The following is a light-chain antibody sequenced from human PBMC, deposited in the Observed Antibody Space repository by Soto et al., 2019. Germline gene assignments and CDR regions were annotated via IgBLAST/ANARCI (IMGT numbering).Light chain of an antibody. CDR1: QSISSGF. Sequence: EVVLTQSPATLSLSPGERATLSCRASQSISSGFLAWYQQKFGQPPRLLIYGVSSRAPGIPDRFSVSGSGTDFTLTISRLEPEDSAVYYCQLLTFGGGTKVEIK. J-gene: IGKJ4*01. CDR2: GVS. V-gene: IGKV3-20*01. CDR3: QLLT.